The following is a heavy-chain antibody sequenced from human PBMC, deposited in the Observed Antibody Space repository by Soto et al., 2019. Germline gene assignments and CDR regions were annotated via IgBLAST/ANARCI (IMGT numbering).Heavy chain of an antibody. V-gene: IGHV4-4*07. Sequence: PSETLSLTCTVSGGSISSYYWSWVRQSAGKGLEWIGRIYSSGTTNYNPSLKSRVTMSVDTSKNQFSLHLSSVTAADTAVYYCARETASGSYMYYFDYWGQGTLVTV. D-gene: IGHD3-10*01. CDR1: GGSISSYY. CDR2: IYSSGTT. J-gene: IGHJ4*02. CDR3: ARETASGSYMYYFDY.